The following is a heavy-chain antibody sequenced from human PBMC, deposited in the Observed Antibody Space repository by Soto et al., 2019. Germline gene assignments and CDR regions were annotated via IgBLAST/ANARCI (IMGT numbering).Heavy chain of an antibody. D-gene: IGHD6-19*01. CDR2: ISAYNGNT. Sequence: GASVKVSCKASGYTFTSYGISWVRQAPGQGLEWMGWISAYNGNTNYAQKLQGRVTMTTDTSTSTAYMELRAEDTAVYYCARSTVDSSGWYIYYYYGMDVWGQGTTVTVSS. V-gene: IGHV1-18*04. CDR1: GYTFTSYG. CDR3: ARSTVDSSGWYIYYYYGMDV. J-gene: IGHJ6*02.